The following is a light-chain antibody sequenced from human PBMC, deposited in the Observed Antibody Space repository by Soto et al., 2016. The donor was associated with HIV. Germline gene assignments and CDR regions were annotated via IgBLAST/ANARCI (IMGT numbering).Light chain of an antibody. CDR1: QDITNY. V-gene: IGKV1-33*01. CDR2: DAS. J-gene: IGKJ4*01. CDR3: QQYDNLPLT. Sequence: DIQMTQSPSSLSASVGDRVTITCQASQDITNYLNWYQHKPGKAPKLLIYDASNLETGVPSRFSGSGSGTDFTFTISSLQPEDIATYYCQQYDNLPLTFGGGPRWRSN.